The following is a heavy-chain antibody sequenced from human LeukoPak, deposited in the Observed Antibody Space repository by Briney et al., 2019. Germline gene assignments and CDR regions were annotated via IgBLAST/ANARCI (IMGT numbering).Heavy chain of an antibody. J-gene: IGHJ4*02. CDR2: ISAYNGNT. CDR1: GYTFTSYG. Sequence: ASVKASCRASGYTFTSYGISWVRQAPGQGLEWMGWISAYNGNTNYAQKLQGRVTMTTDTSTSTAYMELRSLRSDDTAVYYCARDRYYYDSSGYYPEYYFDYWGQGTLVTVSS. CDR3: ARDRYYYDSSGYYPEYYFDY. V-gene: IGHV1-18*01. D-gene: IGHD3-22*01.